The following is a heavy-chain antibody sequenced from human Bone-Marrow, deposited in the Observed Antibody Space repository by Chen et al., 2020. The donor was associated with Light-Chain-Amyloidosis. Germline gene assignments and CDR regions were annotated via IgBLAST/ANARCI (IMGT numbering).Heavy chain of an antibody. J-gene: IGHJ4*02. CDR1: GGSFSGYY. CDR2: INHSGST. CDR3: ARMPGSLFRRRFDY. Sequence: QVQLQQWGAGLLKPSETLSLTCAVYGGSFSGYYWSWIRQPPGKGLEWIGEINHSGSTNYNPSLKSRVTISVDTSKNQFSRKLSSVTAADTAVYSCARMPGSLFRRRFDYWGQGTLVTVSS. D-gene: IGHD2-2*01. V-gene: IGHV4-34*01.